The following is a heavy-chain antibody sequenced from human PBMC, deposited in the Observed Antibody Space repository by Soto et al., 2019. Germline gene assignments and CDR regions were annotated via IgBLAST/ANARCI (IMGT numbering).Heavy chain of an antibody. CDR1: GGSISSGDYY. D-gene: IGHD2-15*01. CDR2: IYYSGST. Sequence: SETLSLTCTVSGGSISSGDYYWSWIRQPPGKGLEWIGYIYYSGSTYYNPSLKSRVTISVDTSKNQFSLKLSSVTAADTAVYYXARAKPVVAATLDYFDYWGQGTLVTVSS. V-gene: IGHV4-30-4*01. CDR3: ARAKPVVAATLDYFDY. J-gene: IGHJ4*02.